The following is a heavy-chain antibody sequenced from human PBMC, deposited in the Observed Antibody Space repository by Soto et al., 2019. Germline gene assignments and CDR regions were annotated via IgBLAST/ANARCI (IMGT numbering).Heavy chain of an antibody. D-gene: IGHD3-16*02. CDR1: GFTVSSNY. CDR3: ARRGVIPFYYYGMDV. Sequence: EVQLVESGGGLVQPGGSLRLSCAASGFTVSSNYMSWVRQAPGKGLEWVSVIYSGGSTYYADSVKGRFTISRDNSKNTLYLQMSSLRAEDTAVYYCARRGVIPFYYYGMDVWGQGTTVTVSS. V-gene: IGHV3-66*01. CDR2: IYSGGST. J-gene: IGHJ6*02.